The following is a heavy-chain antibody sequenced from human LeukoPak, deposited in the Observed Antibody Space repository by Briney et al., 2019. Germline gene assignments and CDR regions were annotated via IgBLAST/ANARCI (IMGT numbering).Heavy chain of an antibody. Sequence: GGSLRLSCAASGFTLSTYAMSWVRQTPGKGLEWVAATSSSDAGTYHADSVRGRFTISRDNSKNTLYLQMNSLRAEDTAVYYCAKDMGRKAAAGTSWVGYWGQGTLVTVSS. CDR2: TSSSDAGT. D-gene: IGHD6-13*01. V-gene: IGHV3-23*01. J-gene: IGHJ4*02. CDR3: AKDMGRKAAAGTSWVGY. CDR1: GFTLSTYA.